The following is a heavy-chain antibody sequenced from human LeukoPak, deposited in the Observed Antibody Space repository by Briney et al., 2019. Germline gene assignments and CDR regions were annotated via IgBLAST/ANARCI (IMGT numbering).Heavy chain of an antibody. V-gene: IGHV1-2*02. D-gene: IGHD3-3*01. Sequence: ASVKVSCKASGYTLTGYYMHWVRQAPGQGLEWMGWINPNSGGTNYAQKFQGRVTMTRDTSISTAYMELSRLRSDDTAVYYCARARGRPAGSTTMPFDYWGQGTLVTVSS. J-gene: IGHJ4*02. CDR1: GYTLTGYY. CDR3: ARARGRPAGSTTMPFDY. CDR2: INPNSGGT.